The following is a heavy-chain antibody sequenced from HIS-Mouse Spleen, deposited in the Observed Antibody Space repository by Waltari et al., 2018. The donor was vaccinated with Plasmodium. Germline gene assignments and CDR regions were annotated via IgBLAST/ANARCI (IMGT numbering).Heavy chain of an antibody. CDR3: ARGQLGIDAFDI. CDR2: INHSGST. J-gene: IGHJ3*02. D-gene: IGHD7-27*01. V-gene: IGHV4-34*01. Sequence: QVQLQKWGAGLLKPSETLSLTCAVYGGSFSGYYWSWIRQPPGKGLEWIGEINHSGSTNYNPSLKSRVTISVDTSKNQFSLKLSSVTAADTAVYYCARGQLGIDAFDIWGQGTMVTVSS. CDR1: GGSFSGYY.